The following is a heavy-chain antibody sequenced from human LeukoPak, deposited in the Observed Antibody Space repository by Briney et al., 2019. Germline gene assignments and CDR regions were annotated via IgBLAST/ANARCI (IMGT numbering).Heavy chain of an antibody. J-gene: IGHJ4*02. V-gene: IGHV4-4*02. Sequence: PSETLSLTCAVSGGSISSSNWWSWVHQPPGKGLEWIGEIYHSGSTNYNPSLKSRVTISVDKSKNQFSLKLSSVTAADTAVYYCAREVYDSSGYYILGVDYWGQGTLVTVSS. CDR3: AREVYDSSGYYILGVDY. CDR1: GGSISSSNW. CDR2: IYHSGST. D-gene: IGHD3-22*01.